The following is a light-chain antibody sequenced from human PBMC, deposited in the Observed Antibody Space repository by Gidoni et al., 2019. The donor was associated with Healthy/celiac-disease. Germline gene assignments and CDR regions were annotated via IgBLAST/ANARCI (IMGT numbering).Light chain of an antibody. Sequence: QSVLTPPPSSSGTPGQRVTISCSGSSSNIGSNYVYWYQQLPGTAPKLLIYRNNQRPSGVPDRFSGSKSDTSASLAISGLRSEDEADYYCAAWDDSLSGLWVFGGGTKLTVL. V-gene: IGLV1-47*01. CDR2: RNN. J-gene: IGLJ3*02. CDR3: AAWDDSLSGLWV. CDR1: SSNIGSNY.